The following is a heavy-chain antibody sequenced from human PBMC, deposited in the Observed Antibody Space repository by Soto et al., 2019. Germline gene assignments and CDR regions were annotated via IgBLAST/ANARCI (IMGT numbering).Heavy chain of an antibody. Sequence: QVQLVQSGAEVKKPGSSVKVSCKASGGTFSSYAISWVRQAPGQGLEWMGGIIPIFGTANYAQKFQGRVTITADESTRTAYMELSSLRSEDTAVYYCAREPEVVVVAAIKAGYYYYGMDVWGQGTTVTVSS. CDR2: IIPIFGTA. V-gene: IGHV1-69*12. CDR1: GGTFSSYA. D-gene: IGHD2-15*01. CDR3: AREPEVVVVAAIKAGYYYYGMDV. J-gene: IGHJ6*02.